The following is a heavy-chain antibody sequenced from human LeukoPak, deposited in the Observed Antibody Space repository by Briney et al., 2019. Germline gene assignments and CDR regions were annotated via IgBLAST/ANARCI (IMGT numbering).Heavy chain of an antibody. D-gene: IGHD3-22*01. J-gene: IGHJ4*02. V-gene: IGHV3-23*01. CDR3: ARPQGYFAANFDY. CDR1: GFTFSNYV. CDR2: ISVSGGST. Sequence: PGGSLRLSCVVSGFTFSNYVMSWVRQAPGKGLEWVSGISVSGGSTYYADSVKGRFTISRDNSKNTLYLQMNSLRGEDTAVFYCARPQGYFAANFDYWGQGTLVTVSS.